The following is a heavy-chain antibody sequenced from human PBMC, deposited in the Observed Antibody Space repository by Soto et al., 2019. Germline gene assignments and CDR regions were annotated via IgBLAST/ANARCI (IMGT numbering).Heavy chain of an antibody. CDR2: VWSNGVNN. J-gene: IGHJ4*02. CDR3: ASPPYFYDSRG. CDR1: GFSFSTYG. V-gene: IGHV3-33*01. Sequence: SLRLSCAASGFSFSTYGMHWVRQAPGKGLEWVAVVWSNGVNNYYADSVRGRFTISRDNSKNSLYLQMNSLRAEDTAVYYCASPPYFYDSRGWGQGTLVTVSS. D-gene: IGHD3-22*01.